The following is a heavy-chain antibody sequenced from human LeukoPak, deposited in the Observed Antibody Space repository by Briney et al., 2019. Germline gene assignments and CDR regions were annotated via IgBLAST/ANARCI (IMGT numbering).Heavy chain of an antibody. CDR1: GGSISSYY. Sequence: SETLSLTCTVSGGSISSYYWSWIRQPPGKGLEWIGYIYYSESTNYNPSLKSRVTISVDTSKNQFSLKLSSVTAADTAVYYCARDNDFWTGEGYFDYWGQGTLVTVSS. D-gene: IGHD3/OR15-3a*01. CDR3: ARDNDFWTGEGYFDY. CDR2: IYYSEST. V-gene: IGHV4-59*01. J-gene: IGHJ4*02.